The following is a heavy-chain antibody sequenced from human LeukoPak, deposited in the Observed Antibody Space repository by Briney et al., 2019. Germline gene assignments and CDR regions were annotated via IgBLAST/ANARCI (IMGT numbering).Heavy chain of an antibody. CDR2: IIPIFGTA. Sequence: VASVKVSCKASGGTFISYAISWVRQAPGQGREWRGRIIPIFGTANYVQKFQGRVTITTHESTSTAYMELTSLRSEDTAVYYCAREGIAARPIDYWGQGTLVTVSS. CDR1: GGTFISYA. J-gene: IGHJ4*02. V-gene: IGHV1-69*05. CDR3: AREGIAARPIDY. D-gene: IGHD6-6*01.